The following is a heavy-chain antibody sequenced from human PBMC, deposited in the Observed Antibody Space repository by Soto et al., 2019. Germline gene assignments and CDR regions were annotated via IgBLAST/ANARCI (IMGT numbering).Heavy chain of an antibody. CDR1: GDSITTGVNY. CDR2: IYHTGVT. Sequence: PSETLSLTCTVSGDSITTGVNYWSWIRQPPGKGLEWMGYIYHTGVTYNNPSLKGRPTLSVDTSKNQFSLSLTSVTAADTAVYYCARVVASQHTGYYYFDSWGQGAWSPSPQ. V-gene: IGHV4-30-4*01. CDR3: ARVVASQHTGYYYFDS. J-gene: IGHJ4*02. D-gene: IGHD3-9*01.